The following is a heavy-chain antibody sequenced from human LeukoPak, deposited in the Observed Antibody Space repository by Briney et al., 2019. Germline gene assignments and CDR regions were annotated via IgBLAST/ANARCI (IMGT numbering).Heavy chain of an antibody. J-gene: IGHJ5*02. CDR1: GYTFTSYD. Sequence: ASVKVSCKASGYTFTSYDINWVRQATGQGLEWMGWMNPNSGNTGYAQKFQGRVTMTRNTSISTAYMDLSSLRSEDTAVYYCARGVRRIVVVPAAMHVYWFDPWGQGTLVTVSS. V-gene: IGHV1-8*01. D-gene: IGHD2-2*01. CDR2: MNPNSGNT. CDR3: ARGVRRIVVVPAAMHVYWFDP.